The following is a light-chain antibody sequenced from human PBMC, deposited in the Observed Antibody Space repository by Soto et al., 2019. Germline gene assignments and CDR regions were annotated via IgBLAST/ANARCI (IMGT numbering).Light chain of an antibody. J-gene: IGKJ4*01. V-gene: IGKV1-39*01. CDR2: AAS. CDR3: QQSYSTPLT. CDR1: QSIGNY. Sequence: IQMTQSPSSLSAAIGARVSISCRASQSIGNYLNWYQQKPGKAPKLLIYAASSLQSGVPSRFSGSGSGTDFTLTINSLQPEDFATYYCQQSYSTPLTFCGGTKVDIK.